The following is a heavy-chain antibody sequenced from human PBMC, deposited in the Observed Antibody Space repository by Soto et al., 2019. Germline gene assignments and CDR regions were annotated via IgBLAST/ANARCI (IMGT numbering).Heavy chain of an antibody. J-gene: IGHJ5*02. Sequence: VRLVESGGGVVQPGRSLRLSRTASGFSFSSYAMYWFRQPPGKGLEWVAVISHDGINKHYADSVKGRVTVSRDNSNHSLELQLNSLRGEDTAMYYCARDMYSSDYFVKWFEPWGQGTLVTVSS. CDR2: ISHDGINK. V-gene: IGHV3-30-3*01. CDR3: ARDMYSSDYFVKWFEP. D-gene: IGHD6-19*01. CDR1: GFSFSSYA.